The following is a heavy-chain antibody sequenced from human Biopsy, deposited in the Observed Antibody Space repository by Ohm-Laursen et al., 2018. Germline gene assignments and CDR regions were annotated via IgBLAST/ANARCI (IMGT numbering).Heavy chain of an antibody. Sequence: SLRLSCAASGFTVSTTYMSWVRQAPGKGLEWVSIIYLDGNTYYTDSVKGRFTISRDNSKNALYLPMNSLRPADTAKYYCVRGRAYWGQGTLVTVSS. J-gene: IGHJ4*02. V-gene: IGHV3-53*01. CDR3: VRGRAY. CDR2: IYLDGNT. CDR1: GFTVSTTY.